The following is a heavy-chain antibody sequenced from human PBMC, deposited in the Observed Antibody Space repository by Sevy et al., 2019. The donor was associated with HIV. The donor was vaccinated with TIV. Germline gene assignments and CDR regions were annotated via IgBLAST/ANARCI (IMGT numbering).Heavy chain of an antibody. CDR1: GYSFTSYW. J-gene: IGHJ3*02. CDR3: ARAGGYRDAFDI. D-gene: IGHD5-12*01. V-gene: IGHV5-10-1*01. Sequence: GESLKISCKGSGYSFTSYWISWVRQMPGKGLEWMGRIDPSDSYTNYSPSFQGHVTIPADKSISTAYLQWSSLKASDTAMYYCARAGGYRDAFDIWGQGTMVTVSS. CDR2: IDPSDSYT.